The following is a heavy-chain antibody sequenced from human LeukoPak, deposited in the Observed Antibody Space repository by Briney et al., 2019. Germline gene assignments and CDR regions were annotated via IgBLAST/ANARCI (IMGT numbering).Heavy chain of an antibody. CDR2: MNHNSGNT. Sequence: GASVKVSCQASGYTFTSYDINWVRQATGQGLEWMGWMNHNSGNTGYAQNFQGRVTITRNTSISTAYMELSSLRSEDTAVYYCARFGLIIWNDGGNAFDIWGQGTMVTVSS. V-gene: IGHV1-8*03. CDR1: GYTFTSYD. D-gene: IGHD1-1*01. CDR3: ARFGLIIWNDGGNAFDI. J-gene: IGHJ3*02.